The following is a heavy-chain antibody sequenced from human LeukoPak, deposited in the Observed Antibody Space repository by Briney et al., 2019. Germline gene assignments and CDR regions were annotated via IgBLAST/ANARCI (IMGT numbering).Heavy chain of an antibody. V-gene: IGHV3-21*04. Sequence: GGSLRLSCAASEFTFSSYTMNWVRQAPGKGLEWVSSISSSSYYIYYADSVKGRFTISRDNAKNSLFLQMDSLRAEDTALYYCARDVNYYDSSGYYSSFDYWGQGTLVTVSS. CDR1: EFTFSSYT. CDR3: ARDVNYYDSSGYYSSFDY. J-gene: IGHJ4*02. CDR2: ISSSSYYI. D-gene: IGHD3-22*01.